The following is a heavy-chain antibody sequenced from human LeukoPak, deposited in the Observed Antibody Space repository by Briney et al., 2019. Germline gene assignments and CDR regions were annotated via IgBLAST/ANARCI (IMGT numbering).Heavy chain of an antibody. V-gene: IGHV4-61*01. CDR3: ARFCNYYDSSGYYYGFDP. CDR2: IYYSGST. D-gene: IGHD3-22*01. Sequence: ASETLSLTCTVSGGSVSSGSYYWSWIRQPPGKGLEWIGYIYYSGSTNYNPSLKSRVTISVDTSKNQFSLKLSSVTAADTAVYYCARFCNYYDSSGYYYGFDPWGQGTLVTVSS. CDR1: GGSVSSGSYY. J-gene: IGHJ5*02.